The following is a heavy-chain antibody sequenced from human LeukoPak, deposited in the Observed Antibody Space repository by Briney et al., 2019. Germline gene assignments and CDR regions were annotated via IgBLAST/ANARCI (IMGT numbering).Heavy chain of an antibody. Sequence: SETLSLTCAVYGGSFSGYYWSWIRQPPGKGLEWIGEINHSGSTNYNPSLKSRVTISVDTSKNQFSLKLSSVTAADTAVYYCAGCKKGATGPFWFDPWGQGTLVTVSS. CDR3: AGCKKGATGPFWFDP. CDR2: INHSGST. CDR1: GGSFSGYY. V-gene: IGHV4-34*01. D-gene: IGHD1-26*01. J-gene: IGHJ5*02.